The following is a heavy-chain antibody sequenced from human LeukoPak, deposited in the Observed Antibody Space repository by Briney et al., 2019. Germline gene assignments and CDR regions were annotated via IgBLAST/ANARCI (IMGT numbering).Heavy chain of an antibody. D-gene: IGHD3-22*01. Sequence: GGSLRLSCAASGFPFRNYWMSWVRQAPGKGLEWVANIKQDGSEKKYVDSVKGRFTISRDNGKNSMYLQMNSLRAEDMAVYYCARPYFYDNRGFPSGDWYFDLWGRGTLVTVSS. J-gene: IGHJ2*01. CDR2: IKQDGSEK. V-gene: IGHV3-7*01. CDR3: ARPYFYDNRGFPSGDWYFDL. CDR1: GFPFRNYW.